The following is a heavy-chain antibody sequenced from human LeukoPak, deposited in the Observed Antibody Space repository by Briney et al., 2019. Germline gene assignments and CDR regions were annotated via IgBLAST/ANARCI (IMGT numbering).Heavy chain of an antibody. CDR1: GYTFTSYD. CDR3: ARDGGSGFYYYYGMDV. V-gene: IGHV1-8*01. Sequence: ASVTVSCKASGYTFTSYDINWVRQATGQGLEWMGWMNPNSGNTGYAQKFQGRVTMTRNTSISTAYMELSSLRSEDTAVYYCARDGGSGFYYYYGMDVWGQGTTVTVSS. CDR2: MNPNSGNT. J-gene: IGHJ6*02. D-gene: IGHD3-22*01.